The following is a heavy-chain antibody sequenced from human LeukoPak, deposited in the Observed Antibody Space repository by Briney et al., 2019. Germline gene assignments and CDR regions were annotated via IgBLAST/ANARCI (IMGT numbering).Heavy chain of an antibody. CDR3: ARGDDSKSTYFDY. V-gene: IGHV4-59*01. CDR1: GGSISSYY. D-gene: IGHD3-3*01. CDR2: IYYSGST. J-gene: IGHJ4*02. Sequence: SETLSLTCTVSGGSISSYYWSWIRQPPGKGLEWIGYIYYSGSTNYNPSLKSRVTISVDTSKNQFSLRLNSVTAADTAVYYCARGDDSKSTYFDYWGQGTLVTVSS.